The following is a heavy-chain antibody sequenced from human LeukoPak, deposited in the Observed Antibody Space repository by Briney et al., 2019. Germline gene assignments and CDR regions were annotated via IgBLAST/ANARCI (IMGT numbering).Heavy chain of an antibody. CDR2: INPSGGST. D-gene: IGHD5-12*01. J-gene: IGHJ5*02. V-gene: IGHV1-46*01. Sequence: ASVKVSCKASGYTFTSYYMHWVRQAPGQGLEWMGIINPSGGSTSSAQKFQGRVTMTRDTSTSTVYMELSSLRSEDTAVYYCARDYRGYSGYDFPSPRATGPDWFDPWGQGTLVTVSS. CDR1: GYTFTSYY. CDR3: ARDYRGYSGYDFPSPRATGPDWFDP.